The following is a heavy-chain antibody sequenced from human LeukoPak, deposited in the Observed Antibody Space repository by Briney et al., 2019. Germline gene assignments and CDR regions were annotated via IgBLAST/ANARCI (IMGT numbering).Heavy chain of an antibody. V-gene: IGHV1-18*01. Sequence: GASVRLSCKASGYTFSSYGMSWVRQAPGQGLEWMGWISVYKGNTNYAQKFQGRVTITTDTSTSTAYMELRSLRSDDTAVYYCARDIYYETGAFDIWGQGTMVTVSS. D-gene: IGHD3-22*01. CDR2: ISVYKGNT. CDR3: ARDIYYETGAFDI. CDR1: GYTFSSYG. J-gene: IGHJ3*02.